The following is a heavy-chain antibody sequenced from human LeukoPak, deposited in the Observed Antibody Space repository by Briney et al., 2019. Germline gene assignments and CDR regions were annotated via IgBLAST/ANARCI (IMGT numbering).Heavy chain of an antibody. Sequence: ASVKVSCKASGYTFTSYYMHWVRQAPGQGLEWMGIINPSGGSTSYAQKFQGRVTMTRDTSTSTVYMELSSLRSEDTAVYYCARDPAYDFWSGRPGYYYYYMDVWGKGTTVTVSS. CDR3: ARDPAYDFWSGRPGYYYYYMDV. CDR1: GYTFTSYY. V-gene: IGHV1-46*01. CDR2: INPSGGST. J-gene: IGHJ6*03. D-gene: IGHD3-3*01.